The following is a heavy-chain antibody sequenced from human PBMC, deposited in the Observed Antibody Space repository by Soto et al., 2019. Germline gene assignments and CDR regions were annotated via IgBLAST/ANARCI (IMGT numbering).Heavy chain of an antibody. Sequence: SETLSLTCTVSGGSISSYYWSWIRQPPGKGLEWIGYIYYSGSTNYNPSLKSRVTISVDTSKNQFSLKLSSVTAADTAVYYCARHYDSSGYYYGDFDYWGQGTLVTVSS. CDR3: ARHYDSSGYYYGDFDY. CDR1: GGSISSYY. CDR2: IYYSGST. V-gene: IGHV4-59*08. D-gene: IGHD3-22*01. J-gene: IGHJ4*02.